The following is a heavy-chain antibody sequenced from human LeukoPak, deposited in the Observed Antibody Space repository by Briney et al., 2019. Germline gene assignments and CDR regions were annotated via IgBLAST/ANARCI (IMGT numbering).Heavy chain of an antibody. CDR1: GFTFRNAW. CDR2: IKSKTDGGTS. Sequence: GGSLRLSCAASGFTFRNAWMSWVRQAPGKGLKWVGGIKSKTDGGTSDYAAPVKGRFSISRDDSKNTVYLQMNTLKSEDTAVYYCTTEGPTGDLDFWGQGTLVTVSS. V-gene: IGHV3-15*01. D-gene: IGHD7-27*01. J-gene: IGHJ4*02. CDR3: TTEGPTGDLDF.